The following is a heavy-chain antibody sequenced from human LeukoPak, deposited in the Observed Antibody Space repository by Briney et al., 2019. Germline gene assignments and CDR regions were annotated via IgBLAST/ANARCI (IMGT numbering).Heavy chain of an antibody. Sequence: LVKVSCKASGGTFSSYAISWVRQAPGQGLEWMGRIIPIFGIANYAQKFQGRVTITADKSTSTAYMELSSLRSEDTAVYYCAFGTAYYDSSGYYHPFDYWGQGTLVTVSS. CDR3: AFGTAYYDSSGYYHPFDY. J-gene: IGHJ4*02. CDR2: IIPIFGIA. CDR1: GGTFSSYA. D-gene: IGHD3-22*01. V-gene: IGHV1-69*04.